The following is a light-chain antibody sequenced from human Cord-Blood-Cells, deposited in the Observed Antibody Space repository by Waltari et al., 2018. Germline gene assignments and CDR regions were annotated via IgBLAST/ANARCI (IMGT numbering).Light chain of an antibody. Sequence: QSALTQPRSVSGSPGQSVTISCTGTSSDVGGYNYVSWYQQHPGKAPKLMISDVSKRPSGVPDRFSGSKSGNTASLAISGLQAEDEAEYYCCSYAGSYVFGTGTKVTVL. J-gene: IGLJ1*01. V-gene: IGLV2-11*01. CDR3: CSYAGSYV. CDR1: SSDVGGYNY. CDR2: DVS.